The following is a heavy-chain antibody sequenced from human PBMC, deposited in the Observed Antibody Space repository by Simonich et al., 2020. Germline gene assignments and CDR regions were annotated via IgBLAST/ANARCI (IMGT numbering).Heavy chain of an antibody. V-gene: IGHV4-34*01. J-gene: IGHJ3*02. D-gene: IGHD1-1*01. CDR2: INHSGSN. Sequence: QVQLQQWGAGLLKPSETLSLTCAVYGGSFSGYYWSWIRQPPGKGLEWIGEINHSGSNNYNPSLKSGVTISVDTSKNQFSLKLSSVTAADTAVYYCARGKGWKNAFDIWGQGTMVTVSS. CDR3: ARGKGWKNAFDI. CDR1: GGSFSGYY.